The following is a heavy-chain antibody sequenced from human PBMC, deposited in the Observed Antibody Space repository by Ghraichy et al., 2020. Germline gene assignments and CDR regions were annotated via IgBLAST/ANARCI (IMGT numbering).Heavy chain of an antibody. V-gene: IGHV4-59*01. D-gene: IGHD3-10*01. CDR2: IYYSGST. CDR1: GGSISSYY. J-gene: IGHJ4*02. Sequence: SETLSLTCTVSGGSISSYYWSWIRQPPGKGLEWIGYIYYSGSTNYNPSLKSRVTISVDTSKNQFSLKLSSVTAADTAVYYCARVESYYGSGQKGFDYWGQGTLVTVSS. CDR3: ARVESYYGSGQKGFDY.